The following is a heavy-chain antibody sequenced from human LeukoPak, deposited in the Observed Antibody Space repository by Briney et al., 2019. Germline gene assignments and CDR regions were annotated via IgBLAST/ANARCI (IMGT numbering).Heavy chain of an antibody. CDR3: AGRDRKMTSYYGSAKGWFDP. V-gene: IGHV4-34*01. J-gene: IGHJ5*02. Sequence: ASETLSLTCAVYGGSFGGYYWSWIRQPPGKGLEWIGEINHSGSTNYNPSLKSRVTISVDTSKNQFSLKLSSVTAADTAVYCCAGRDRKMTSYYGSAKGWFDPWGQGTLVTVSS. D-gene: IGHD3-10*01. CDR1: GGSFGGYY. CDR2: INHSGST.